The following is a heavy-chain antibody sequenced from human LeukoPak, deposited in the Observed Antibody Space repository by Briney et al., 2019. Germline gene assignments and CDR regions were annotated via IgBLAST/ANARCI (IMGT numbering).Heavy chain of an antibody. D-gene: IGHD3-22*01. Sequence: SETLSLTCSVSGGSISGYYWSWIRQHPGKGLEWIGYIYYSGSTYYNPSLKSRVTISVDTSKNQFSLKLSSVTAADTAVYYCARSSGYYGYIGYWGQGTLVTVSS. CDR1: GGSISGYY. J-gene: IGHJ4*02. CDR3: ARSSGYYGYIGY. V-gene: IGHV4-31*03. CDR2: IYYSGST.